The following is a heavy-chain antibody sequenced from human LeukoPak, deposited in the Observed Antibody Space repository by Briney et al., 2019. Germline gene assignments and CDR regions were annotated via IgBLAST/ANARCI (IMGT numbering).Heavy chain of an antibody. Sequence: PGGSLRLSCAASGFTFSSYAMSWVRQAPGKGLEWVSMISHDGGSTYYLDSVKGRFTISRDSSSDTLYLQMNSLRPEDTAIYYCARDWAGSAWYNWFDPWGQGTRVTVSS. V-gene: IGHV3-23*01. J-gene: IGHJ5*02. D-gene: IGHD6-13*01. CDR3: ARDWAGSAWYNWFDP. CDR2: ISHDGGST. CDR1: GFTFSSYA.